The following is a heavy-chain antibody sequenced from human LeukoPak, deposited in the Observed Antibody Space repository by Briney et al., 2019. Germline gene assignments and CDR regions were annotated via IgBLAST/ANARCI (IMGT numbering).Heavy chain of an antibody. CDR1: GGTFSSYA. Sequence: ASVEVSCKASGGTFSSYAISWVRQAPGQGLEWMGGIIPIFGTANYAQKFQGRVTITADESTSTAYMELSSLRSEDTAVYYCARGKWELPRPFDYWGQGTLVTVSS. CDR3: ARGKWELPRPFDY. V-gene: IGHV1-69*13. D-gene: IGHD1-26*01. CDR2: IIPIFGTA. J-gene: IGHJ4*02.